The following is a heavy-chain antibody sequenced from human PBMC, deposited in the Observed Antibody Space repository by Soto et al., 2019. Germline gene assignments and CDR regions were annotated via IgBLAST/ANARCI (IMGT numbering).Heavy chain of an antibody. D-gene: IGHD6-19*01. CDR2: ISGSVGST. CDR3: GAGNSFDP. J-gene: IGHJ5*02. Sequence: EVQLLESGGGLVQPGGSLRVSCAASGFTFSDYAMSWVRQAPGKGLEWVSAISGSVGSTYSAHSVKGRFTISRDNSKNTLYLQMNSLTAEDTDVYYCGAGNSFDPWGQGTLVTVS. CDR1: GFTFSDYA. V-gene: IGHV3-23*01.